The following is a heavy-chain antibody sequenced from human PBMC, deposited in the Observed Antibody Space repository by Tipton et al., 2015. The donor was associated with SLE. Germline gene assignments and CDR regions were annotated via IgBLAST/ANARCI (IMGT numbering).Heavy chain of an antibody. CDR3: ARVADYYCDMDV. D-gene: IGHD6-13*01. CDR1: GFSFSSYS. V-gene: IGHV3-21*01. CDR2: ITSRSSYI. Sequence: SLRLSCAASGFSFSSYSMNWVRQAPGKGQEWVSFITSRSSYIYYSDSIKGRFTISRDNAKNSLYLQLNSLRVEDTAVYFCARVADYYCDMDVWGKGTSVTVSS. J-gene: IGHJ6*03.